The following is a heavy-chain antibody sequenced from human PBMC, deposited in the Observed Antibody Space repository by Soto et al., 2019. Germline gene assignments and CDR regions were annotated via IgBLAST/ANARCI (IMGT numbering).Heavy chain of an antibody. CDR3: ARSGDEVAATNYYSGMDV. J-gene: IGHJ6*02. CDR2: INHSGST. CDR1: GGSFSGYY. Sequence: PSETLSLTCAVYGGSFSGYYWSWIRQPPGKGLEWIGEINHSGSTNYNPSLKSRVTISVDTSKNQFSLKLSSVTAADTAVYYCARSGDEVAATNYYSGMDVWAQGTTVTVSS. V-gene: IGHV4-34*01. D-gene: IGHD6-19*01.